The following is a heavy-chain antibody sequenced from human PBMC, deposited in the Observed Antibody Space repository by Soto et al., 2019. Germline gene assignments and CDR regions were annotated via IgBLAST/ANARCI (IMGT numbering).Heavy chain of an antibody. D-gene: IGHD3-10*01. CDR2: ISYDGSNK. J-gene: IGHJ4*02. CDR3: AKVWFGELLAFDY. CDR1: GFTFSSYG. Sequence: QVQLVESGGGVVQPGRSLRLSCAASGFTFSSYGMHWVRQAPGKGLEWVAVISYDGSNKYYADSVKGRFTISRDNSKNTLYLQMNSLRAEDTAVYYCAKVWFGELLAFDYWGQGTLVTVSS. V-gene: IGHV3-30*18.